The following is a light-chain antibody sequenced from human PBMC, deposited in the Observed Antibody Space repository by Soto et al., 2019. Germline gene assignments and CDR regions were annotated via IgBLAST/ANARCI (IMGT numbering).Light chain of an antibody. Sequence: EIVLTQSPGTLSLSPGERATLSCRASQSVTSTYLAWYQQKPGQAPRLLIYGASNRATGIPDRFTGSGSGTDFPLTISRLEPEDFAVYYYQQYGSSPLTFGGGTKVEIK. V-gene: IGKV3-20*01. J-gene: IGKJ4*01. CDR3: QQYGSSPLT. CDR1: QSVTSTY. CDR2: GAS.